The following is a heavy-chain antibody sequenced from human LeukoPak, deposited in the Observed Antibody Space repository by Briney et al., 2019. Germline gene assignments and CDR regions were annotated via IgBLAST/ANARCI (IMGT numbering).Heavy chain of an antibody. V-gene: IGHV3-48*03. J-gene: IGHJ4*02. CDR1: GFTFSSYE. CDR2: ISSSGSTI. CDR3: ARVDPDYGGNSGIDY. D-gene: IGHD4-23*01. Sequence: GSLRLSCAASGFTFSSYEMNWVRQAPGKGLDWVSYISSSGSTIYYADSVKGRFTISRDNAKNSLYLQMNSLRAEDTAVYYCARVDPDYGGNSGIDYWGQGTLVTVSS.